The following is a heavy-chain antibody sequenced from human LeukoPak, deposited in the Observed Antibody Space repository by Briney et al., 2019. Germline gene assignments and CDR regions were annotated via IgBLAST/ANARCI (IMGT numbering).Heavy chain of an antibody. CDR2: IWYDGSNK. J-gene: IGHJ4*02. V-gene: IGHV3-33*01. D-gene: IGHD6-13*01. CDR1: GFTFSSYG. CDR3: AGGGYSSSWYPY. Sequence: GGSLRLSCAASGFTFSSYGMHWVRQAPGKGLEWVAVIWYDGSNKYYADSVKGRFTITRDNSKNTLYLQMNSLRAEDTAVYYCAGGGYSSSWYPYWGQGTLVTVSS.